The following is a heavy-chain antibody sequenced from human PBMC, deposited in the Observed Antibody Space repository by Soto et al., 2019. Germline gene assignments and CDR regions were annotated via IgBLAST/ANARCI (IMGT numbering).Heavy chain of an antibody. D-gene: IGHD2-2*01. Sequence: PSETLSLTCAVYGGSCSGYYWSWIRQPPGKGLEWIGEINHSGSTNYNPSLKSRVTISVDTSKNQFSLKLSSVTAADTAVYYCARLDRTRLPVDYWGQGTLVTGSS. V-gene: IGHV4-34*01. CDR1: GGSCSGYY. CDR3: ARLDRTRLPVDY. CDR2: INHSGST. J-gene: IGHJ4*02.